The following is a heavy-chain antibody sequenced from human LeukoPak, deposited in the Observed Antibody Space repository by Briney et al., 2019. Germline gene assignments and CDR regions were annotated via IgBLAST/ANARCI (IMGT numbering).Heavy chain of an antibody. CDR2: INHSGST. V-gene: IGHV4-34*01. CDR3: ARGRGWPYYFDC. D-gene: IGHD6-19*01. J-gene: IGHJ4*02. Sequence: SETLSLTCAVYGGSFSGYYWSWIRQPPGKGLEWIGEINHSGSTNYNPSLKSRVTISVDTSKNQFSLKLSSVTAADTAVYYCARGRGWPYYFDCWGQGTLVTVSS. CDR1: GGSFSGYY.